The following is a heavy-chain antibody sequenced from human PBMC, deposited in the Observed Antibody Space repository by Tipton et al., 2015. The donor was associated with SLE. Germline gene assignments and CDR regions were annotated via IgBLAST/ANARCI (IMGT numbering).Heavy chain of an antibody. D-gene: IGHD2-15*01. CDR1: GGSFSGYY. Sequence: TLSLTCAVYGGSFSGYYWSWIRQPPGKGLEWIGYIYFTGSTNYNPSLKSRVTISVDMSKNQFSLKLTSVTAADTAVYYCARGGGSPSYWCQGTLLTVSS. CDR3: ARGGGSPSY. V-gene: IGHV4-59*01. CDR2: IYFTGST. J-gene: IGHJ4*02.